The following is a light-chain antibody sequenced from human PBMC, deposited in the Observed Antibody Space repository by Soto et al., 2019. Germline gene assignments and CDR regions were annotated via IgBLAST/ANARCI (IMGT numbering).Light chain of an antibody. CDR3: IAYKARSTLV. Sequence: QSALTQPASVSGSAGQSITISCSGTMRDVGAYNLVSWYQQHPGTAPKLIIYEVRNRPSGISSRFSGPRSGNTASLTISGLQSEDEGDYYCIAYKARSTLVFGGGTQVTVL. J-gene: IGLJ3*02. V-gene: IGLV2-14*01. CDR1: MRDVGAYNL. CDR2: EVR.